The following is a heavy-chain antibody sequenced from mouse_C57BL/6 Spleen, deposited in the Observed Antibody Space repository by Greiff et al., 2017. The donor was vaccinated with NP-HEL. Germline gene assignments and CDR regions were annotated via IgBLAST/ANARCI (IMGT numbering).Heavy chain of an antibody. J-gene: IGHJ2*01. CDR3: ARRDLPFDY. CDR2: IYPGDGDT. V-gene: IGHV1-82*01. Sequence: VQLQQSGPELVKPGASVKISCKASGYAFSSSWMNWVKQRPGKGLEWIGRIYPGDGDTNYNGKFKGKATLTADKSSSTAYMQLSRLTSEDSAVYCCARRDLPFDYWGQGTTLTVSS. CDR1: GYAFSSSW.